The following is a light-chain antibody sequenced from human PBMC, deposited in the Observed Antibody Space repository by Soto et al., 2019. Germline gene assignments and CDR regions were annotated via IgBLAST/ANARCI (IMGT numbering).Light chain of an antibody. CDR3: QQSARAPLT. V-gene: IGKV1-39*01. Sequence: DIQMTQSPSSLSASVGDRVTITCRASQSISSYVNWYQQRPGKAPKVLIYTTSSLQSGAPSRFSGSGSGTDFTLTISSLQPEDFATYYCQQSARAPLTFGQGTRLEIQ. J-gene: IGKJ5*01. CDR1: QSISSY. CDR2: TTS.